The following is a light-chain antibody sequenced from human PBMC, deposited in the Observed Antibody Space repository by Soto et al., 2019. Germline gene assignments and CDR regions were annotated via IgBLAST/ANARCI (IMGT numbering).Light chain of an antibody. CDR1: QSSSSY. V-gene: IGKV1-39*01. J-gene: IGKJ1*01. CDR2: AAS. CDR3: ANSAISRGS. Sequence: DIPMTLLPSSMSASVGDRVTITCRESQSSSSYLNWYQQKPGKAPKLLIYAASSLQSGVPSRFSGSGSGTDFDRTISSRQPDDFDIYDSANSAISRGSFGHGPKVEIK.